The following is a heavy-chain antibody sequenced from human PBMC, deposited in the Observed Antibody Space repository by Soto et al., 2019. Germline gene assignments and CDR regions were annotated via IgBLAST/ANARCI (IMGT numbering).Heavy chain of an antibody. CDR2: ISSDESNK. D-gene: IGHD4-17*01. CDR1: GFTFSSYG. V-gene: IGHV3-30*03. J-gene: IGHJ4*02. Sequence: QVQLVQSGGGVVQPGRSLRLSCAASGFTFSSYGIHWVRQAPGKGLEWVAFISSDESNKYYTDSVKGRFTISRDNSKNTLYLQMNSLRAEDTAVYYCALRGGLDYWGQGTLVTVSS. CDR3: ALRGGLDY.